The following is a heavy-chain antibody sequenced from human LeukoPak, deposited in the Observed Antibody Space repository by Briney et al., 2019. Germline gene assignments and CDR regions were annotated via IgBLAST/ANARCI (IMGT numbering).Heavy chain of an antibody. J-gene: IGHJ6*02. CDR3: ARKVAGATYYYYGMDV. V-gene: IGHV1-69*04. D-gene: IGHD6-19*01. Sequence: SVKVSCKASGGTFSSYAISWVRQAPGQGLEWMGRIIPILGIANYAQKFQGRVTITADKSTSTAYVELSSLRSADTAVYYCARKVAGATYYYYGMDVWGQGTTVTVSS. CDR1: GGTFSSYA. CDR2: IIPILGIA.